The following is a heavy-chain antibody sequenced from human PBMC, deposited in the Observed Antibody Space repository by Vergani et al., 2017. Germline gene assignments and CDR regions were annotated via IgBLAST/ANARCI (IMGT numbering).Heavy chain of an antibody. D-gene: IGHD4-17*01. Sequence: QVQLVQSGAEVKKPGASVKVSCKASGYTFPGYYMHWVRQAPGQGLEWMGWNNPNSGGTNYAQKFQGRVTMTRDTSISTDYMELSRLRSDDTAVYYCANTIATVTTVPRYYYGMDVGGQGTMVTVSS. CDR2: NNPNSGGT. CDR3: ANTIATVTTVPRYYYGMDV. V-gene: IGHV1-2*02. J-gene: IGHJ6*02. CDR1: GYTFPGYY.